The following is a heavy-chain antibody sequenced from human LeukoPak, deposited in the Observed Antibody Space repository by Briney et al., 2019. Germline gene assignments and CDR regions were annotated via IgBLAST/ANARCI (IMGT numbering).Heavy chain of an antibody. D-gene: IGHD3-10*01. V-gene: IGHV4-34*01. J-gene: IGHJ4*02. CDR2: INHSGST. CDR1: GESFRGYY. CDR3: ARGVEGYYGSGSYYY. Sequence: SETLSLTCAVSGESFRGYYWSWIPQPPGKGLEWIGEINHSGSTNYNPSLKSRVTISVDTSKNQFSLKLSSVTAADTAVYYCARGVEGYYGSGSYYYWGQGTLVTVSS.